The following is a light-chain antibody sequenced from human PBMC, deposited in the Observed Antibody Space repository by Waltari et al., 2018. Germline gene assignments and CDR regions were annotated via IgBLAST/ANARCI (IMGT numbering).Light chain of an antibody. CDR3: CTYAGSYTQVV. CDR2: DVY. CDR1: STDIGGYNS. J-gene: IGLJ3*02. Sequence: QSALTQPRSVSGSPGQSVTISCTGTSTDIGGYNSVSWYQHHPGKAPTLMIFDVYKRPSGVPDSFSGAKSGNTASLTISGLQPEDEADYYCCTYAGSYTQVVFGGGTKLTVL. V-gene: IGLV2-11*01.